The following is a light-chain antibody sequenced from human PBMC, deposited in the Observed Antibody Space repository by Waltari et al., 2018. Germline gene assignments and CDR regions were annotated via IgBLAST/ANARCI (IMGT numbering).Light chain of an antibody. J-gene: IGLJ1*01. CDR2: QDS. V-gene: IGLV3-1*01. Sequence: VSPGQTASITCSGDKLGDKYACWYQQKPGQSPVLVIYQDSKRPSGIPERFSGSNSGNTATLTISGTQAMDEADYYCQAWDSSTATYVFGTGTKVTVL. CDR1: KLGDKY. CDR3: QAWDSSTATYV.